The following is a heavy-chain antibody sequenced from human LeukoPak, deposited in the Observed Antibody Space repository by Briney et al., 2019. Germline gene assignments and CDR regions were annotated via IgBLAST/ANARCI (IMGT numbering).Heavy chain of an antibody. V-gene: IGHV1-46*01. CDR1: GYTLTSYY. CDR2: INPSGGST. J-gene: IGHJ4*02. Sequence: ASVKVSCKASGYTLTSYYMHWVRRAPGQGLEWMGIINPSGGSTSYAQKFQRRVTMTRDTSTSTVYMELSSLRSEDTAVYYCARAFRRGYCSSTSCFDPDYWGQGTLVTVSS. D-gene: IGHD2-2*01. CDR3: ARAFRRGYCSSTSCFDPDY.